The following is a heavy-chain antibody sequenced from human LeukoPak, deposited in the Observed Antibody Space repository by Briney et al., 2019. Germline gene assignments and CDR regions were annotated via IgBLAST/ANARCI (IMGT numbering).Heavy chain of an antibody. Sequence: SETLSLTCTVSGGSISSSSYYWGWIRQPPGKGLEWIGSMYYSGNTYYNPSLKSRVTISVDTSKNQFSLKLSSVTAADTVVYYCARGYSGYSVAYWGQGTLVTVSS. CDR2: MYYSGNT. CDR1: GGSISSSSYY. V-gene: IGHV4-39*01. D-gene: IGHD5-12*01. CDR3: ARGYSGYSVAY. J-gene: IGHJ4*02.